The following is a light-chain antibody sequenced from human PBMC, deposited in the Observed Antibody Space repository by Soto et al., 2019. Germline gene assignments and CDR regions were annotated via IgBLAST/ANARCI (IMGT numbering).Light chain of an antibody. CDR3: AAWDDTLNGMI. CDR2: GND. CDR1: SSNIGSNS. J-gene: IGLJ2*01. Sequence: QSVLTQPPSASGTPGRRVTISCSGSSSNIGSNSVTWYQHLPGTAPKLLIYGNDQRPSGVPDRFSASKSGTSASLAIRGIQSDDEADFYCAAWDDTLNGMIFGGGTKVTVL. V-gene: IGLV1-44*01.